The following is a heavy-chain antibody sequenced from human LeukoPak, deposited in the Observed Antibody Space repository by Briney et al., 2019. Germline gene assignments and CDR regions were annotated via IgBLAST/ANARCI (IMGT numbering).Heavy chain of an antibody. V-gene: IGHV3-53*01. Sequence: GGSLRLPCAASGFTVTSNYMNWVRQAPGKGLEWVSVIYSGGSTYYADSVKGRFTISRDNSKNTLYLQRNSLRAEDTAVYYCATGRGYCSGGSCYLGYFDYWGQGALVTVSS. CDR2: IYSGGST. CDR3: ATGRGYCSGGSCYLGYFDY. D-gene: IGHD2-15*01. J-gene: IGHJ4*02. CDR1: GFTVTSNY.